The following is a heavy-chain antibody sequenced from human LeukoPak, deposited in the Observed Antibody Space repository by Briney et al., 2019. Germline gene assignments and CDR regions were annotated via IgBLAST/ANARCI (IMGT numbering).Heavy chain of an antibody. Sequence: RASVTVSYKASGGTFNNYAISWVRQAPGQGLEWMGGIIPIFGTANYAQKFQGRVTITTDESTSTAYMELSSLSSEDTAVYYCARGVSGTFDYWGQGTLVTVS. J-gene: IGHJ4*02. CDR2: IIPIFGTA. CDR3: ARGVSGTFDY. V-gene: IGHV1-69*05. D-gene: IGHD1-26*01. CDR1: GGTFNNYA.